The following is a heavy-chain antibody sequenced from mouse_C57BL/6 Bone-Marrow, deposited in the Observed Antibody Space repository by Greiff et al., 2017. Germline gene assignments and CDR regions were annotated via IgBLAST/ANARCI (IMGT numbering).Heavy chain of an antibody. D-gene: IGHD1-1*01. CDR2: IDPSDSYT. V-gene: IGHV1-59*01. J-gene: IGHJ2*01. CDR1: GYTFTSYW. CDR3: ARGHITTVVATGY. Sequence: QVQLQQPGAELVRPGTSVKLSCKASGYTFTSYWMHWVKQRPGQGLEWIGVIDPSDSYTNYNQKFKGKATLTVDTSSSTAYMQHSSLTSEDSAVYYCARGHITTVVATGYWGNGTTLTVSS.